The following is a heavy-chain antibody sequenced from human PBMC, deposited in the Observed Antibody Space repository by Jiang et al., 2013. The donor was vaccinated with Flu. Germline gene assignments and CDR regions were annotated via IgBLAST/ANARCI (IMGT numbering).Heavy chain of an antibody. D-gene: IGHD7-27*01. CDR3: ARLGNVFDP. J-gene: IGHJ5*02. V-gene: IGHV4-39*01. Sequence: PSLKGRVTISVDTSKNQFSLKLSFVTAADTAVYYCARLGNVFDPWGQGTLVTVSS.